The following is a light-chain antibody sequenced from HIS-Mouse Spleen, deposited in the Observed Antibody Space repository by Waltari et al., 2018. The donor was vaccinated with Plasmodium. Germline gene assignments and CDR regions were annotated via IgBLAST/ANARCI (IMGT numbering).Light chain of an antibody. CDR2: AAS. V-gene: IGKV1-39*01. J-gene: IGKJ1*01. CDR3: QQSYSTWT. CDR1: QSISSY. Sequence: DIQMTQSPSSLSASVGDRVTITCRASQSISSYLNWYQQKPGKAPKLLIYAASSLQSGVPSRFSGSGSGTDFTRTISSLQPEDFATYDCQQSYSTWTFGQGTKVEIK.